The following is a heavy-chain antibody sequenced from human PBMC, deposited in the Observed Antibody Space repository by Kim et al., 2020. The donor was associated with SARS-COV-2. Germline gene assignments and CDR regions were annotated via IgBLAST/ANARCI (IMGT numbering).Heavy chain of an antibody. CDR3: ASHDPMRGEWFDP. CDR1: GGSISSYY. D-gene: IGHD3-3*01. V-gene: IGHV4-59*13. Sequence: SETLSLTCTVSGGSISSYYWSWIRQPPGKGLEWIGYIYYSGSTNYNPSLKSRVTISVDTSKNQFSLKLSSVTAADTAVYYCASHDPMRGEWFDPWGQGTLVTLSS. CDR2: IYYSGST. J-gene: IGHJ5*02.